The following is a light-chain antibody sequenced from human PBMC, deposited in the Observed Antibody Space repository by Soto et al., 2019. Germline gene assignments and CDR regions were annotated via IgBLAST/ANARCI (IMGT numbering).Light chain of an antibody. CDR2: AAS. V-gene: IGKV3-20*01. J-gene: IGKJ4*01. CDR1: QSVSSTS. CDR3: QQYGSLPPT. Sequence: EIVLTQSPGTLSLSPGERATLFCRASQSVSSTSLAWYQQKPGQAPRLFIYAASNRVTGISDRFSGSGSGTDFTLTISRLEPEDFAVYYCQQYGSLPPTFGGGTKWIS.